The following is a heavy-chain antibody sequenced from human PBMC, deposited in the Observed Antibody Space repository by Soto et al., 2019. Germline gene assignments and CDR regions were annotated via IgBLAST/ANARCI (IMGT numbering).Heavy chain of an antibody. CDR2: ISPDNGNT. CDR1: GYTFTIYG. J-gene: IGHJ6*02. V-gene: IGHV1-18*01. Sequence: QVQLVQSGGEVKKPGASVKVSCKASGYTFTIYGINWVRQAPGQGLEWMGWISPDNGNTNYAQKLPGRVTMTTDTCTSTAYMELRSLRSDDTAVYYCARALGYSGYAGMDVWGQGTTVTVSS. CDR3: ARALGYSGYAGMDV. D-gene: IGHD5-12*01.